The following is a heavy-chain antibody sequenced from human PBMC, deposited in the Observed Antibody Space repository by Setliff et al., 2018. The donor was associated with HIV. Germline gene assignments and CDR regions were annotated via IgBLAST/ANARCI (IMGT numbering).Heavy chain of an antibody. CDR3: ARARTPYYYDSSAYYLNYYYMDV. V-gene: IGHV4-59*01. D-gene: IGHD3-22*01. CDR2: IYYSGST. J-gene: IGHJ6*03. Sequence: SETLSLTCTVSGGSISSSYWSWIRQPPGKGLEWIGYIYYSGSTNYNPSLKSRVTISVDTSKNQFSLKLSSVTAADTAVYYCARARTPYYYDSSAYYLNYYYMDVWGKGTTVTVSS. CDR1: GGSISSSY.